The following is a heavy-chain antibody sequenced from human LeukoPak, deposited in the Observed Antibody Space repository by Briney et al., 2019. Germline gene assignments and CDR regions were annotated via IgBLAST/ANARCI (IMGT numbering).Heavy chain of an antibody. Sequence: ASVKVSCKASGYSLTTHGITWVRQAPGQVLEWLGWITAYNGNTNYTQKVQGRITMSTDASTSTAYMELRSLRSDDTAVYYCARVFEYGVIGEVWDYWGQGTLVTVSS. V-gene: IGHV1-18*01. CDR2: ITAYNGNT. D-gene: IGHD2-21*01. J-gene: IGHJ4*02. CDR3: ARVFEYGVIGEVWDY. CDR1: GYSLTTHG.